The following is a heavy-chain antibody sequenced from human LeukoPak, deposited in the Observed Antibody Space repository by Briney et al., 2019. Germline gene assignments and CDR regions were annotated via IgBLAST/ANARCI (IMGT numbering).Heavy chain of an antibody. J-gene: IGHJ4*02. CDR2: INHSGST. Sequence: SETLSLTCAVYGGSFSGYYWSWIRQPPGKGLEWIGEINHSGSTNYNPSLKSRVTISVDTSKNQVSLKLSSVTAADTAVYYCARGSTLYDYVWGSYRTGYYFDYWGRGTLVTVSS. V-gene: IGHV4-34*01. D-gene: IGHD3-16*02. CDR1: GGSFSGYY. CDR3: ARGSTLYDYVWGSYRTGYYFDY.